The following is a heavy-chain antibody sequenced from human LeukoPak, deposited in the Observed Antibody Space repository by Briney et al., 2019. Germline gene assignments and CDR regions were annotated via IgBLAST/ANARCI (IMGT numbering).Heavy chain of an antibody. V-gene: IGHV3-48*02. D-gene: IGHD2/OR15-2a*01. CDR2: ISNSDDTR. CDR1: GYTFTSYS. CDR3: VRGYYSNSFDF. Sequence: GGSLRLSCAASGYTFTSYSMSWVRQAPGKGLEWVSFISNSDDTRYYADSVRGRFTISRDDAKNSLYLQMSSLRDDDTAVYYCVRGYYSNSFDFWGQGTVVTVSS. J-gene: IGHJ3*01.